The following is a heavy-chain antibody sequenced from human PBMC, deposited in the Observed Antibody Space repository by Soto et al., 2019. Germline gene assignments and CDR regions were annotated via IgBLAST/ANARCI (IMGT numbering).Heavy chain of an antibody. V-gene: IGHV4-61*01. CDR3: ARVQWGYDILTGPRGRRWFDP. CDR1: GGSVSSGSYY. D-gene: IGHD3-9*01. CDR2: IYYSGST. J-gene: IGHJ5*02. Sequence: SETLSLTCTVSGGSVSSGSYYWSWIRQPPGKGLEWIGYIYYSGSTNYNPSLKSRVTISVDTSKNQFSLKLSSVTAADTAVYYCARVQWGYDILTGPRGRRWFDPWGQGTLVTVSS.